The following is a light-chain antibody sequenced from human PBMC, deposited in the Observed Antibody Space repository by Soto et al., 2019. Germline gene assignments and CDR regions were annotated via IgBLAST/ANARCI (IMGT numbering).Light chain of an antibody. Sequence: NFMLTQPHSVSESPGKTVTISCTRGSGSIASKYVQWYQQRPGSAPTTVIYEDNQRPSGVPDRFSGSIDSSSNSASLTISGLKTEDEADYYCQSYDDSNVVFGGGTKLTVL. V-gene: IGLV6-57*04. CDR3: QSYDDSNVV. J-gene: IGLJ2*01. CDR2: EDN. CDR1: SGSIASKY.